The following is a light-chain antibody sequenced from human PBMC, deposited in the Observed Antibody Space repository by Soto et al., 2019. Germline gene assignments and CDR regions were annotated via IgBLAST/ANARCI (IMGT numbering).Light chain of an antibody. J-gene: IGKJ4*01. CDR2: GAS. CDR1: RSVYSS. Sequence: DIVLTQSPGTLSLSPGETVTLSCRASRSVYSSLAWYQQKPGQAPTLVIYGASSRVTYLPDRFSGSGSETDFTLTISRLEPEDSAVYYCRQYEESPLTFGGGTKVEIK. V-gene: IGKV3-20*01. CDR3: RQYEESPLT.